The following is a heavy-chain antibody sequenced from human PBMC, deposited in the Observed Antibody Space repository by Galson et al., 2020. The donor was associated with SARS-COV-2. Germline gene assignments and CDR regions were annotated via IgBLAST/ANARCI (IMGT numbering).Heavy chain of an antibody. CDR2: INRYGGAT. D-gene: IGHD5-12*01. CDR1: GYTFSSYY. V-gene: IGHV1-46*01. J-gene: IGHJ6*02. Sequence: ASVKVSCKASGYTFSSYYMHWVRQAPGQGLEWMGVINRYGGATTYAQKFQGRVTMAWGTSTSTVFLELSSLRSEDTAVYYCARGLYNYNSADYYYGFDVWGQGTTVTVSS. CDR3: ARGLYNYNSADYYYGFDV.